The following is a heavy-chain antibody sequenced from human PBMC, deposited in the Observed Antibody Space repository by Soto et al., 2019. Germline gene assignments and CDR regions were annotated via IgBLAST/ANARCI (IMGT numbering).Heavy chain of an antibody. CDR2: IYPGDSDT. J-gene: IGHJ6*02. Sequence: SMKISCKGYGYSFAKYWIGWVRQMPGKGLEWMGIIYPGDSDTRYSPSFQGQVTISADKSISTAYLQWSSLKASDTAMYYCARTLTYYDFWSGYPQEVCYYYGMDVWGQGTTVTVSS. V-gene: IGHV5-51*01. CDR1: GYSFAKYW. D-gene: IGHD3-3*01. CDR3: ARTLTYYDFWSGYPQEVCYYYGMDV.